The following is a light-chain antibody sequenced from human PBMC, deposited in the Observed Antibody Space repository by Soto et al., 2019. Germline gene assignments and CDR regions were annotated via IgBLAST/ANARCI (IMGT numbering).Light chain of an antibody. CDR1: QSVSIKY. CDR2: GGS. Sequence: EIVLTQSPGTLPLSPGERATLSCRASQSVSIKYIAWYQQKPGQAPRLLIYGGSNRASGIPDRFSGSGSETDVTLTSSSLEPEDIAVYYYRGQQYGVSSTYTFGRGTKLDIK. CDR3: QQYGVSSTYT. V-gene: IGKV3-20*01. J-gene: IGKJ2*01.